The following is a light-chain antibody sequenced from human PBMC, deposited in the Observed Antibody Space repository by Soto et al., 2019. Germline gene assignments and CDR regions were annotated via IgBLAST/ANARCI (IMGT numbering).Light chain of an antibody. CDR2: DAS. Sequence: ELVLTQSPGTLSLSPGERATLSCRASQSVSSSYLAWYQQKPGQAPRLLIYDASSRATGIPDRFSGSGSGTDFTLTISRLEPEDSAVYYCQQYGSAPQTFGQGTKVEIK. CDR3: QQYGSAPQT. CDR1: QSVSSSY. V-gene: IGKV3-20*01. J-gene: IGKJ1*01.